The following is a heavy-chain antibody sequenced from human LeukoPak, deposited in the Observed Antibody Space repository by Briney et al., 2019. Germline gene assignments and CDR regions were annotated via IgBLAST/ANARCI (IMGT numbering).Heavy chain of an antibody. Sequence: ETGGSLRLSCAASGFTFSSYWMSWVRQAPWKGLERVADIKQDGSEKYYVDSVKGRFTISRDNAKNSLYLQMNSLRAEDTAVYYCARATRGYSYGYYYYYMDVWGKGTTVTVSS. CDR2: IKQDGSEK. CDR3: ARATRGYSYGYYYYYMDV. CDR1: GFTFSSYW. D-gene: IGHD5-18*01. J-gene: IGHJ6*03. V-gene: IGHV3-7*01.